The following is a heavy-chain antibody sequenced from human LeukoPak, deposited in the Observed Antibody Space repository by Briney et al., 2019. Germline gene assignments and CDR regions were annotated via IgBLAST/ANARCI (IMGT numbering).Heavy chain of an antibody. D-gene: IGHD6-13*01. Sequence: GGSLRLSCAASGFTVSSNYMSWVRQAPGKGLEWVSVIYSGGSTYYADSVKGRFTISRHNSKNALYLQMNSLRAEDTAVYYCARESASGSSWSESYYFDYWGQGTLVTVSS. CDR2: IYSGGST. CDR1: GFTVSSNY. V-gene: IGHV3-53*04. CDR3: ARESASGSSWSESYYFDY. J-gene: IGHJ4*02.